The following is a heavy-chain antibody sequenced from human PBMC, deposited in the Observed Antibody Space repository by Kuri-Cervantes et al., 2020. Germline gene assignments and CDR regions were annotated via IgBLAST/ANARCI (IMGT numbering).Heavy chain of an antibody. V-gene: IGHV3-7*01. Sequence: GQAPGKGLEWVANIKQDGSEKDYVDSVKGRFPISRDNAKSSLYLQMNSLRAEDTAVYYCARIYGDYARIDYWGQGTLVTVS. D-gene: IGHD4-17*01. J-gene: IGHJ4*02. CDR2: IKQDGSEK. CDR3: ARIYGDYARIDY.